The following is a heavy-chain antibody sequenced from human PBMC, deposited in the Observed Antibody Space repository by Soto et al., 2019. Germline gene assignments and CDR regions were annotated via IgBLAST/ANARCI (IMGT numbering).Heavy chain of an antibody. V-gene: IGHV4-61*01. CDR2: IYYSGST. D-gene: IGHD5-18*01. Sequence: PSETLSLTCTFSCGSVISGSYYWSWIRQPPGKGLEWIGYIYYSGSTNYNPSLKSRVTISVDTSKNQFSLKLSSVTAADTAVYYCARDTSSGYSYGLYYYYYGMDVWGQGTTVTVSS. J-gene: IGHJ6*02. CDR1: CGSVISGSYY. CDR3: ARDTSSGYSYGLYYYYYGMDV.